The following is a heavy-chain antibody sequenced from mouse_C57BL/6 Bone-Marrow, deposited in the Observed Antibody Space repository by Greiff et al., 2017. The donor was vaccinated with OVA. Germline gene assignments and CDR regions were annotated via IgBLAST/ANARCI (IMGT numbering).Heavy chain of an antibody. Sequence: EVQLVESGGGLVKPGGSLKLSCAASGFTFSSYAMSWVRQTPEKRLEWVASISDGGSDTYYPDNFTCPFTLSIDNAKNILYLQLSYLKSEDSAMYCCAIVGRGNLDYWGQGTTLTVSS. CDR1: GFTFSSYA. V-gene: IGHV5-4*01. J-gene: IGHJ2*01. D-gene: IGHD1-1*01. CDR3: AIVGRGNLDY. CDR2: ISDGGSDT.